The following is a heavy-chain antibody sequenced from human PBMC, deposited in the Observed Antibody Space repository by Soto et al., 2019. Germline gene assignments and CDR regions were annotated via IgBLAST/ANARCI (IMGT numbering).Heavy chain of an antibody. D-gene: IGHD7-27*01. V-gene: IGHV1-46*01. CDR2: INPSGGST. CDR3: AREGVTGDSDY. J-gene: IGHJ4*02. Sequence: ASVKVSCKASGYTFTSYYMHWVRQAPGQGLEWMGIINPSGGSTSYAQKSQGRVTMTRDTSTSTVYMELSSLRSEDTAVYYCAREGVTGDSDYWGQGTLVTVSS. CDR1: GYTFTSYY.